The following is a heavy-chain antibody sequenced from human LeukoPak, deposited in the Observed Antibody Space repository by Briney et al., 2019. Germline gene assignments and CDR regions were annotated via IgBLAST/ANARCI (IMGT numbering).Heavy chain of an antibody. Sequence: GASVKVSCKVSGYTLTELSMHWVRQAPGKGLEWMGGFDPEDGETIYAQKFQGRVTMTEDTSTDTAYMELSSLRSEDTAVYYCATGYYDSSGYSYDPWGQGTLVTVSS. J-gene: IGHJ5*02. CDR2: FDPEDGET. D-gene: IGHD3-22*01. V-gene: IGHV1-24*01. CDR1: GYTLTELS. CDR3: ATGYYDSSGYSYDP.